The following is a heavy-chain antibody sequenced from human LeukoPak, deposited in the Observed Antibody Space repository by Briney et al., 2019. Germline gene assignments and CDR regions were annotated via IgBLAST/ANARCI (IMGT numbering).Heavy chain of an antibody. D-gene: IGHD5-18*01. CDR1: GYTFISYG. V-gene: IGHV1-18*01. J-gene: IGHJ4*02. CDR3: ARGEMNSYGYKGVYFDY. CDR2: ISAYNGNT. Sequence: GASVKVSCKASGYTFISYGISWVRQAPGQGLEWMGWISAYNGNTNYAQKFQGRVTITADKSTSTAYMELSSLRSEDTAVYYCARGEMNSYGYKGVYFDYWGQGTLVTVSS.